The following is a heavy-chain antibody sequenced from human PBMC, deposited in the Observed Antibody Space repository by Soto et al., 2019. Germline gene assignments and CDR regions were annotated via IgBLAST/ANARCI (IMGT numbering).Heavy chain of an antibody. V-gene: IGHV3-43*01. CDR3: AKAMGYYYYYYGMDV. CDR1: GFTFDDYT. CDR2: ISWDGGST. J-gene: IGHJ6*02. Sequence: EVQLVESGGVVVQPGGSLRLSCAASGFTFDDYTMHWVRQAPGKGLEWVSLISWDGGSTYYADSVKGRFTISRDNSKNSLYLQMNSLRTEDTALYYCAKAMGYYYYYYGMDVWGQGTTVTVSS.